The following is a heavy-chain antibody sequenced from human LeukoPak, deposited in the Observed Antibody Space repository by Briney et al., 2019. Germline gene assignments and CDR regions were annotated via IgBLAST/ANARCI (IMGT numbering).Heavy chain of an antibody. J-gene: IGHJ4*02. D-gene: IGHD3-22*01. V-gene: IGHV4-4*07. Sequence: SETLSLTCTVSGGSISSYYWSWIRQPAGKGLEWIGRIYTSGSTNYNPSLKSRVTMSVDTSKNQFSLKLSSVTAADTAVYYCARGDSSGYYEPFDYWGQGTLVTVSS. CDR3: ARGDSSGYYEPFDY. CDR1: GGSISSYY. CDR2: IYTSGST.